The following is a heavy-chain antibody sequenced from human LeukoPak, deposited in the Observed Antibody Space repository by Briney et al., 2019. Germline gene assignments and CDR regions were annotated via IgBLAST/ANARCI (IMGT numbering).Heavy chain of an antibody. D-gene: IGHD5-18*01. V-gene: IGHV3-30*02. J-gene: IGHJ4*02. Sequence: GGSLRLSCTASGFSFSTYGMHWVRQAPGKGLEWVAVIRYDGGNKNYGDSVKGRFTISRDNSKNTLYLQMNTLRAEDTAVYYCARAISAMVADNWGQGTLVTVSS. CDR2: IRYDGGNK. CDR1: GFSFSTYG. CDR3: ARAISAMVADN.